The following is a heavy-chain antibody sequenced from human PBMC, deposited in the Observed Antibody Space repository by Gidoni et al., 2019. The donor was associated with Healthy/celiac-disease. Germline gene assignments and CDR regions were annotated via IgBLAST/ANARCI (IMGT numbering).Heavy chain of an antibody. CDR1: GFSLSNARMG. Sequence: QVTLKESGPVLVKPTETLTLTCTVPGFSLSNARMGVSWIRQPPGKALEWLAHIFSNDEKSYSTSLKSRLTISKDTSKSQVVLTMTNMDPVDTATYYCARILCSSFFGGGSCSDSENWFDPWGQGTLVTVSS. J-gene: IGHJ5*02. D-gene: IGHD2-15*01. CDR2: IFSNDEK. CDR3: ARILCSSFFGGGSCSDSENWFDP. V-gene: IGHV2-26*01.